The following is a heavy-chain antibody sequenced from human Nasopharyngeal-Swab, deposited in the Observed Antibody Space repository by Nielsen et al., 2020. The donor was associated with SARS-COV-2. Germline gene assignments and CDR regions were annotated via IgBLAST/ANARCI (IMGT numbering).Heavy chain of an antibody. CDR3: ARESGVSSTSPFDC. CDR1: GFTFSNYD. CDR2: MRYAGSSE. V-gene: IGHV3-33*01. J-gene: IGHJ4*02. D-gene: IGHD2-2*01. Sequence: GGSLRLSCTASGFTFSNYDIHWLRQTPGKGPEWVPVMRYAGSSERYADSVKGRFTISRDISKNTLYLQMNSLRAEDTAVYYCARESGVSSTSPFDCWGRGTLVTVSS.